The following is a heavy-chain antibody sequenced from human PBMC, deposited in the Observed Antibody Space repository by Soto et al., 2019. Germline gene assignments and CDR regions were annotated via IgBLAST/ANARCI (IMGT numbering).Heavy chain of an antibody. J-gene: IGHJ4*02. CDR3: AKDRSWPLDY. CDR1: GVTFSSYG. CDR2: ISYDGSNK. Sequence: PGGTLRLSCAASGVTFSSYGMHWVRQAPGKGLEWVAVISYDGSNKYYADSVKGRFTISRDNSKNTLYLQMNSLRAEDTAVYYCAKDRSWPLDYWGQGTLVTVSS. V-gene: IGHV3-30*18. D-gene: IGHD6-13*01.